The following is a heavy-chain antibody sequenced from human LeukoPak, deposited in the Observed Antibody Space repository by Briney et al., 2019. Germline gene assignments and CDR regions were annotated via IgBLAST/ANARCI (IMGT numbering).Heavy chain of an antibody. V-gene: IGHV3-30*03. CDR3: VRYDSSRFDS. J-gene: IGHJ5*01. CDR1: GFTFSGYG. Sequence: GGSLRLSCAASGFTFSGYGMHWVRQAPGKGLEWVTGIAYDGSRKHYADSVKGRFTISRDNSRYTVDLQMNSLRAEDTAVYHCVRYDSSRFDSGGQGTLVIVS. D-gene: IGHD3-3*01. CDR2: IAYDGSRK.